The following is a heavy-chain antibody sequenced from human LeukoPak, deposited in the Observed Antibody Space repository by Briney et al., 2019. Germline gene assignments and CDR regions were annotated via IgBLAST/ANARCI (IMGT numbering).Heavy chain of an antibody. J-gene: IGHJ4*02. CDR1: GFIFSNYE. D-gene: IGHD3-9*01. V-gene: IGHV3-48*03. CDR3: ARDFSGFIDY. Sequence: PGGSLRLSCAASGFIFSNYEMTWVRQAPGKGLERVSYISSSGSTINYADSVKGRFTISRDNAKSSLYLQMNSLRAEGTAVYYCARDFSGFIDYWGQGALVTVSS. CDR2: ISSSGSTI.